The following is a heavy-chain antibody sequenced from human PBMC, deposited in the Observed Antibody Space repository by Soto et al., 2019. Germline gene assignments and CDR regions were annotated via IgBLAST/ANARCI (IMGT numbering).Heavy chain of an antibody. Sequence: PGGSLRLSCAASGFTFTTYAMSWVRQAPGRGLEWVSDISGSGGSKHYADSVEGRFTISRDNSKNTLYLQMNSLRAEDTAVYYCAKEKDYYDSSGYFDYWGQGTLVTVSS. V-gene: IGHV3-23*01. J-gene: IGHJ4*02. CDR1: GFTFTTYA. D-gene: IGHD3-22*01. CDR3: AKEKDYYDSSGYFDY. CDR2: ISGSGGSK.